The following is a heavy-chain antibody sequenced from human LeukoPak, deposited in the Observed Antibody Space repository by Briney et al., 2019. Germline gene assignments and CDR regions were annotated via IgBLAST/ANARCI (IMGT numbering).Heavy chain of an antibody. J-gene: IGHJ4*02. CDR3: ARGRRGYSYGYDDY. D-gene: IGHD5-18*01. Sequence: PGGSLRLSCAASGFTFSSYSMNWVRQAPGKGLEWVSSISSSSSYIYYADSVKGRFTISRDNAKNSLYLQMNSLRAEDTAVYYCARGRRGYSYGYDDYWGQGTLVTVSS. CDR2: ISSSSSYI. CDR1: GFTFSSYS. V-gene: IGHV3-21*01.